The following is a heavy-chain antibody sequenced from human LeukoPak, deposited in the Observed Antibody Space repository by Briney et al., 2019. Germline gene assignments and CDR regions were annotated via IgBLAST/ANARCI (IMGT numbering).Heavy chain of an antibody. V-gene: IGHV5-51*01. Sequence: GESLKISCRGSGYSFTSYWIAWVRQMPGKGLEWMGIIYPGDSDTRYSPSSQGQVSISADKSITTAYLQWSSLKASDTAMYYCARATVTSRHFDYWGQGALVTVSS. D-gene: IGHD4-17*01. CDR1: GYSFTSYW. J-gene: IGHJ4*02. CDR3: ARATVTSRHFDY. CDR2: IYPGDSDT.